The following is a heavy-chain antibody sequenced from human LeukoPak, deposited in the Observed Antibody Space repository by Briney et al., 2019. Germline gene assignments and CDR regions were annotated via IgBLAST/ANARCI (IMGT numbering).Heavy chain of an antibody. CDR3: ARGASGSYYNYYYYGMDV. J-gene: IGHJ6*02. CDR2: ISYDGSNK. Sequence: PGGSLRLSCAASGFTFSSYGMLWVHQAPGKGLEWVADISYDGSNKYYADSVKGRFTISRDNSKNTLYLQMNSLRAEDTAVYYCARGASGSYYNYYYYGMDVWGQGTTVTVSS. V-gene: IGHV3-30*03. CDR1: GFTFSSYG. D-gene: IGHD1-26*01.